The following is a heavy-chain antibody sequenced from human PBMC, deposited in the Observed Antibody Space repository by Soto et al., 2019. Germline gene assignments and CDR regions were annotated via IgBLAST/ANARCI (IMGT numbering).Heavy chain of an antibody. Sequence: ASVKVSCKASGGTFSSYAIIWVRQAPGQGLEGMGGIIPIFGTANYAQKFQGRVTITADKSTSTASMELSSLRSEDTAVYYCARAVLRDYYDSSGYYYFDYWGQGTLVTVSS. CDR2: IIPIFGTA. CDR1: GGTFSSYA. D-gene: IGHD3-22*01. J-gene: IGHJ4*02. V-gene: IGHV1-69*06. CDR3: ARAVLRDYYDSSGYYYFDY.